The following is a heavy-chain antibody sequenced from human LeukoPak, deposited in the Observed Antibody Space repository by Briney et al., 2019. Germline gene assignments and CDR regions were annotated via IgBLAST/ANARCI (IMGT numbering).Heavy chain of an antibody. CDR1: GGSVSSGSYY. CDR2: IYYSGSN. Sequence: SETLSLTCTVSGGSVSSGSYYWSWIRQPPGKGLEWIGYIYYSGSNNYNPSLKSRVTISVATSKNHFSLKLSSVPAADTAVYSCARDKDAFDIWGQGTMVTVSS. CDR3: ARDKDAFDI. J-gene: IGHJ3*02. V-gene: IGHV4-61*03.